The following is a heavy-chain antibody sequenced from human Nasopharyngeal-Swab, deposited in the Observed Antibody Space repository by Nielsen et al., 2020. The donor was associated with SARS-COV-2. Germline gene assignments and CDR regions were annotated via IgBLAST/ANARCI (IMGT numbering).Heavy chain of an antibody. CDR3: AAGGSSGWFGY. J-gene: IGHJ4*02. CDR1: GGSISSYY. D-gene: IGHD6-19*01. V-gene: IGHV4-59*08. Sequence: SETLSLTCTVSGGSISSYYWSWIRQPPGKGLEWIGYIYYSGSTNYNPSLKSRVTISVDTSKNQFSLKLSSVTAADTAVYYCAAGGSSGWFGYWGQGTLVTVSS. CDR2: IYYSGST.